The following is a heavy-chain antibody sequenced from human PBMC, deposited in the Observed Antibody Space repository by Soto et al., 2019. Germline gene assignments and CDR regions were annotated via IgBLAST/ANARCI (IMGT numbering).Heavy chain of an antibody. CDR1: GDLFNNYA. CDR2: ISPLFSTT. Sequence: QVQLVQSGAEVKEPGSSVKVSCKATGDLFNNYAFNWVRQAPGQGLEWMGRISPLFSTTNYAQKFQGRVTIGAXXXXXXXXXXVSNXXXXXXXXXXCAASSSVAXXXXXXFWG. D-gene: IGHD1-1*01. J-gene: IGHJ3*01. CDR3: AASSSVAXXXXXXF. V-gene: IGHV1-69*01.